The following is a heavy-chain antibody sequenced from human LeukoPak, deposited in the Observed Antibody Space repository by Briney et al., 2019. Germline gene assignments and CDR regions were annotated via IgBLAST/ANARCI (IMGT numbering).Heavy chain of an antibody. CDR2: IKRDGSDK. J-gene: IGHJ5*02. CDR3: AREVNDYSNYIFWFDP. V-gene: IGHV3-7*01. CDR1: GFTFSRHW. Sequence: GGSLRLSCAASGFTFSRHWMSWVRQAPGKGLEWVANIKRDGSDKYYVDSVKGRFTISRDNAKNSLYLQMNSLRAEDTAVYYCAREVNDYSNYIFWFDPWGQGTLVTVSS. D-gene: IGHD4-11*01.